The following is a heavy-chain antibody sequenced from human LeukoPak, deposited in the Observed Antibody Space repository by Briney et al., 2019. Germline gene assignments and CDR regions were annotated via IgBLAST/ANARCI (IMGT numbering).Heavy chain of an antibody. D-gene: IGHD6-13*01. V-gene: IGHV4-30-2*01. CDR2: IYHSGST. Sequence: SETLSLTCTVSGGSISSGGYYWSWLRQPPGKGLEWIGYIYHSGSTYYNPSLKSRVTISVDRSKNQFSLKLSSVTAADTAVYYCARVGFQAAAGTPDYWGQGTLVTVSS. CDR1: GGSISSGGYY. J-gene: IGHJ4*02. CDR3: ARVGFQAAAGTPDY.